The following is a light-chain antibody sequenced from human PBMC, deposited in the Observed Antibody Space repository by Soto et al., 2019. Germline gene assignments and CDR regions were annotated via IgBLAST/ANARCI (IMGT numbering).Light chain of an antibody. CDR2: DVS. J-gene: IGLJ1*01. V-gene: IGLV2-14*01. Sequence: QSDLTQPASVSGSPGQSINISCTGTRSDVGGYNYVSWYQQHPGKAPKLMIYDVSNRPSGVSNRFSGSKSGKTASLTISGLQLQDYPDYYCTAYTSSTPRAFRTGTKVTV. CDR1: RSDVGGYNY. CDR3: TAYTSSTPRA.